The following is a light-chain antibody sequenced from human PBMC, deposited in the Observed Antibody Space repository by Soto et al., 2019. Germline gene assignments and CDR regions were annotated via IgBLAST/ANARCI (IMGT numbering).Light chain of an antibody. V-gene: IGKV3-15*01. CDR2: RTS. CDR1: QSISSN. CDR3: QQYNNWPRAT. J-gene: IGKJ4*01. Sequence: EIVMRQSPATLSVSPGEGATLSCRASQSISSNLAWYQQKPGQAPRLLMFRTSSRATGFPARFSGSGSGTEFNLTISSLQSEDFGVYYCQQYNNWPRATLGGGTKVDIK.